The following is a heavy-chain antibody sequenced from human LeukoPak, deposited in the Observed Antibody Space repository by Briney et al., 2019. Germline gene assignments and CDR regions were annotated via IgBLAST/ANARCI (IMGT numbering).Heavy chain of an antibody. CDR3: ARVESWEHSGSSQDAFDI. D-gene: IGHD1-26*01. CDR2: INPNSGGT. J-gene: IGHJ3*02. V-gene: IGHV1-2*02. Sequence: ASVKVSCKASGYTFTGYYMHWVRQAPGQGLECMGWINPNSGGTNYAQKFQGRVTMTRDTSISTAYMELSRLRSDDTAVYYCARVESWEHSGSSQDAFDIWGRGTMVTVSS. CDR1: GYTFTGYY.